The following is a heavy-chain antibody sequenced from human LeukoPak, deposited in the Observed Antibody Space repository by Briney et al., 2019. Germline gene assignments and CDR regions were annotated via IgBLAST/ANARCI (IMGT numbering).Heavy chain of an antibody. D-gene: IGHD2-15*01. CDR3: ARLEYCSGGSCYSRSIDY. V-gene: IGHV3-21*05. J-gene: IGHJ4*02. CDR2: IGSSSSST. Sequence: GGSLRLSCAASGFTFSSYAMSWVRQAPGRGLEWVSYIGSSSSSTYYADSVKGRFTISRDNAKNSLYLQMNSLRVEDTAVYYCARLEYCSGGSCYSRSIDYWGQGTLVTVSS. CDR1: GFTFSSYA.